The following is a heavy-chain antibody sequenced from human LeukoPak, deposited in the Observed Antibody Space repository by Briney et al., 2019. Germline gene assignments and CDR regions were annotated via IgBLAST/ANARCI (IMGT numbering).Heavy chain of an antibody. CDR2: ISYSGST. Sequence: PSQTLSLTCTVSGGSISSGGYHWSWIRQHPGKGLEWIGYISYSGSTYYNPSLKSRLTISVDTSKNQFSLKLSSVTAADTAVYYCATLYSSSSENWFDPWGQGTLVTVSS. CDR3: ATLYSSSSENWFDP. CDR1: GGSISSGGYH. J-gene: IGHJ5*02. D-gene: IGHD6-6*01. V-gene: IGHV4-31*03.